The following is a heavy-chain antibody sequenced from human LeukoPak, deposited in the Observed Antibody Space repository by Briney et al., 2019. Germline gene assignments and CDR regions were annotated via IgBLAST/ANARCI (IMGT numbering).Heavy chain of an antibody. Sequence: PGGSLRLSCAASGFTFSSYAMSWVRQAPGKGLEWVSAISGSGGSTYYADSVKGRFTISRDNSKNTLYLQMNSPRAEDTAVYYCARDLSITMIRGVTFDYWGQGALVTVSS. D-gene: IGHD3-10*01. V-gene: IGHV3-23*01. J-gene: IGHJ4*02. CDR1: GFTFSSYA. CDR3: ARDLSITMIRGVTFDY. CDR2: ISGSGGST.